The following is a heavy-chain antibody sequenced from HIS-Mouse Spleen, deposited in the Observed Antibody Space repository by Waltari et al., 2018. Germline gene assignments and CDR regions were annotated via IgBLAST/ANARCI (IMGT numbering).Heavy chain of an antibody. CDR3: ARDAQDIVVVVAATRFDY. CDR2: IKQDGSEK. J-gene: IGHJ4*02. V-gene: IGHV3-7*01. CDR1: GFTLSSYW. Sequence: EVQLVESGGGLVQPGGSLRLSCAASGFTLSSYWMSWVRQAPGKGLEWVANIKQDGSEKYYVDSVKGRFTISRDNAKNSLYLQMNSLRAEDTAVYYCARDAQDIVVVVAATRFDYWGQGTLVTVSS. D-gene: IGHD2-15*01.